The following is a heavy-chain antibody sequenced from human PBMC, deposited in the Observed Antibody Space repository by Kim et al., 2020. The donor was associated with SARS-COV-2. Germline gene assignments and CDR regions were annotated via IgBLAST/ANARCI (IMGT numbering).Heavy chain of an antibody. CDR3: ARGLMTSSSWYDY. CDR1: GYTFTGYY. J-gene: IGHJ4*02. CDR2: INPNSGGT. Sequence: ASVKVSCKASGYTFTGYYMHWVRQAPGQGLEWMGWINPNSGGTNYAQKFQGRVTMTRDTSISTAYMELSRLRSDDTAVYYCARGLMTSSSWYDYWGQGTLVTVSS. V-gene: IGHV1-2*02. D-gene: IGHD6-13*01.